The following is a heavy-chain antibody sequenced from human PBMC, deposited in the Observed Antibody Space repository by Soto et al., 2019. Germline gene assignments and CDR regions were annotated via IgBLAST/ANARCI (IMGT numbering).Heavy chain of an antibody. CDR3: ARDNWNYGENWFDP. CDR2: INPNSGGT. Sequence: ASVKVSCKASGYTFTGYYMHWVRQAPGQGLEWMGWINPNSGGTNYAQKFQGRVTMTRDTSISTAYMELSRLRSDDTAVYHCARDNWNYGENWFDPWGQGTLVTVSS. V-gene: IGHV1-2*02. D-gene: IGHD1-7*01. J-gene: IGHJ5*02. CDR1: GYTFTGYY.